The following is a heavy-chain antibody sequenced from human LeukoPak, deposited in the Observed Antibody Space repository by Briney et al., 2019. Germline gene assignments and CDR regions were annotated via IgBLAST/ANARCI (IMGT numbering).Heavy chain of an antibody. CDR1: GFTFSSYA. CDR2: ISYDGSNK. J-gene: IGHJ3*02. Sequence: GGSLRLSCAASGFTFSSYAMHWVRQAPGKGLEWVAVISYDGSNKYYADSVKGRFTISRDNSKNTLYLQMNSLRAEDTAVYYCARDTLRGSDAFDIWGQGTMVTASS. V-gene: IGHV3-30*04. D-gene: IGHD2-21*02. CDR3: ARDTLRGSDAFDI.